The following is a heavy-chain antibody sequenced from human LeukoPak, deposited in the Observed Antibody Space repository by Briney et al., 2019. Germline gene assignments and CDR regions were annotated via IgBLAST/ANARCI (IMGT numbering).Heavy chain of an antibody. J-gene: IGHJ3*02. Sequence: SETLSLTCTVSGGSISSYYWSWIRQPPGKGLECIGYIYYSGSTNYNPSLKSRVTISVDTSKNQFSLKLSSVTAADTAVYHCARHILYDDILTGYSPDAFDIWGQGTMVTVSS. V-gene: IGHV4-59*08. CDR1: GGSISSYY. CDR3: ARHILYDDILTGYSPDAFDI. D-gene: IGHD3-9*01. CDR2: IYYSGST.